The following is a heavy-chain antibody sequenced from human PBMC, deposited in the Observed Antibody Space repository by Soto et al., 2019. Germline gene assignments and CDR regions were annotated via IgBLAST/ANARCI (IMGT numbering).Heavy chain of an antibody. J-gene: IGHJ3*01. Sequence: GGSLRLSCEASGFTFSSYAMSWVRQAPGKGLEWVSAIRGSGDNIYYADSVRGRFTISRDNSKNTLDLHMVGLRAEDSAVYFCAKPKCSSSWDDAFDVWGRGTRVTVSS. D-gene: IGHD2-2*01. CDR1: GFTFSSYA. CDR2: IRGSGDNI. V-gene: IGHV3-23*01. CDR3: AKPKCSSSWDDAFDV.